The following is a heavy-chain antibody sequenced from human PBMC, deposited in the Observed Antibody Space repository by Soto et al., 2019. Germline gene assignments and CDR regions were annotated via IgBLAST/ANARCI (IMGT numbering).Heavy chain of an antibody. CDR1: GYSFTSYA. D-gene: IGHD2-15*01. CDR3: ARASRVVVVAAANNWFDP. V-gene: IGHV1-3*01. CDR2: INAGNGNT. J-gene: IGHJ5*02. Sequence: ASVKVSCKASGYSFTSYAMHWVRQAPGQRLEWMGWINAGNGNTKYSQKFQGRVTITTDTSTSTAYMELRSLRSDDTAVYYCARASRVVVVAAANNWFDPWGQGTLVTGLL.